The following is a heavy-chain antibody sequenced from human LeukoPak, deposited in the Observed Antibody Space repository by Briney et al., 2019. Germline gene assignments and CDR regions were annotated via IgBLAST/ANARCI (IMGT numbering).Heavy chain of an antibody. CDR3: ARDPGDYVWGSYRHGSGSLDF. Sequence: GRSLRLSCTASGFTFSGYAMHWVRQAPGKGLEWVTVISYDGSNKYYADSVKGRFTISRDNSQNTLYLQMNSLRPEDTAVYFCARDPGDYVWGSYRHGSGSLDFWGQGTLVTVSS. J-gene: IGHJ4*02. V-gene: IGHV3-30*04. CDR2: ISYDGSNK. D-gene: IGHD3-16*02. CDR1: GFTFSGYA.